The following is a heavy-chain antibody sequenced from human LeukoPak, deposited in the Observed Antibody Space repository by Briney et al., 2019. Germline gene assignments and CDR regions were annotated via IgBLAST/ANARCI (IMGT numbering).Heavy chain of an antibody. J-gene: IGHJ3*02. CDR2: IIPIFGTA. D-gene: IGHD3-3*01. V-gene: IGHV1-69*01. CDR3: ASGASPYDDAFDI. Sequence: SVKVSCKASGGTFSNYAISWVRQAPGQGLEWMGGIIPIFGTANYAQKFQGRVTITADESTSTAYMELSSLRSEDTAVYYCASGASPYDDAFDIWGQGTMVTVSS. CDR1: GGTFSNYA.